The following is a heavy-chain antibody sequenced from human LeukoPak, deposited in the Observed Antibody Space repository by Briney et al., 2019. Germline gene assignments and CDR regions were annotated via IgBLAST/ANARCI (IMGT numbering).Heavy chain of an antibody. V-gene: IGHV3-11*04. D-gene: IGHD3-16*01. CDR2: ISSSGSTI. CDR1: GFTFSDYY. J-gene: IGHJ4*02. Sequence: GESLRLSCAAAGFTFSDYYMSWIRQAPGKGLEGVSYISSSGSTIYYADSVKGRFTISSDNAKNSLYLQMNSLRAEDTAVYYCASLAMIGPGWYCDYCGQGTLVTVSS. CDR3: ASLAMIGPGWYCDY.